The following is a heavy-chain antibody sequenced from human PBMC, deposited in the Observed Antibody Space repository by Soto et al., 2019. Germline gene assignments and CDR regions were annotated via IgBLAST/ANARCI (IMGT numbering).Heavy chain of an antibody. CDR1: GFTFSSYG. CDR2: IWYDGSNK. V-gene: IGHV3-33*01. J-gene: IGHJ6*02. CDR3: ARSRGTMVRGIIISPLLYFYRLAV. Sequence: LRLSCAASGFTFSSYGMHWVRQAPGKGLEWVAVIWYDGSNKYYADSVKGRFTISRDNSKNTLYLQMNSLRAEDTAVYYCARSRGTMVRGIIISPLLYFYRLAVWGQGTTVTVSS. D-gene: IGHD3-10*01.